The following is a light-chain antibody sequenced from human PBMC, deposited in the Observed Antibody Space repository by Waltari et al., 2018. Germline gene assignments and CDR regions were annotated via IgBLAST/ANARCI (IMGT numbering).Light chain of an antibody. CDR3: QSYDSSLTAWV. CDR2: VNT. CDR1: SSNLGAGYV. Sequence: QSVLTQPPPVSGAPGQRVPISCTGSSSNLGAGYVVHGYQQLPGTAPKLLLYVNTKRPSGVPDRISAAKSGTSASLAITGLQAEDEADYYCQSYDSSLTAWVFGGGTKLTVL. J-gene: IGLJ3*02. V-gene: IGLV1-40*01.